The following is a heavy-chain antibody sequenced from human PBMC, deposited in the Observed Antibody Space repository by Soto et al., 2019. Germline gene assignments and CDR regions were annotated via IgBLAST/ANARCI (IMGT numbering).Heavy chain of an antibody. CDR3: ARGPRGYVYYHGMDV. Sequence: QVQVQESGPGLVKPSETLALTCTVSGGSISSYYVSWIRQSAGKGLEWIGRIDTSGTTNDNPSLKRRGTMSVDASKSQFSLNLSSVTAADTAVYYCARGPRGYVYYHGMDVWGQGTTVTVSS. D-gene: IGHD3-16*01. CDR1: GGSISSYY. J-gene: IGHJ6*02. CDR2: IDTSGTT. V-gene: IGHV4-4*07.